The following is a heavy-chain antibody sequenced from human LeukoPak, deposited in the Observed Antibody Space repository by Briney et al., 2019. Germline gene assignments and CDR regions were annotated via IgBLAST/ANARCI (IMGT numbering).Heavy chain of an antibody. CDR3: ARNAISSGYTFDY. CDR1: GFTFSSYW. CDR2: IKQDGSEK. D-gene: IGHD3-22*01. J-gene: IGHJ4*02. Sequence: GGSLRLSCAASGFTFSSYWMSWVRQAPGKGLERVANIKQDGSEKYYVDSVKGRFTISRDNAKNSLYLQMNSLRAEDTAVYYCARNAISSGYTFDYWGQGTLVTVSS. V-gene: IGHV3-7*01.